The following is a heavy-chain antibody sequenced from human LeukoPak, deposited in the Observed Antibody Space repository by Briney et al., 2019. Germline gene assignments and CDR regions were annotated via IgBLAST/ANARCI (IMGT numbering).Heavy chain of an antibody. Sequence: KPSETLSLTCAVYGGAFSGYYWSWIRQPPGKGLEWSGEINHSGSTNYNPSLKSRVTISADTSKNQFSLKLSSVTAADTAVYYCARGWGGYYYYGMDVWGQGTTVTVSS. V-gene: IGHV4-34*01. CDR2: INHSGST. D-gene: IGHD7-27*01. J-gene: IGHJ6*02. CDR3: ARGWGGYYYYGMDV. CDR1: GGAFSGYY.